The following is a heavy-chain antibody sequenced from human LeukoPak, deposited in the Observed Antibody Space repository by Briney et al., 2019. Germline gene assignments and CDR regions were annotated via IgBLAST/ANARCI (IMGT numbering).Heavy chain of an antibody. J-gene: IGHJ5*02. D-gene: IGHD2-2*01. CDR1: GFTFSSYG. CDR3: AKEEVYCSSTSCTPGYNWFDP. V-gene: IGHV3-30*02. CDR2: IRYDGSNK. Sequence: GGSLRLSCAASGFTFSSYGMHWVRQAPGKGLEWVAFIRYDGSNKYYADSVKGRFTISRDNSKNTLYLQMNSLRAEDTAVYYCAKEEVYCSSTSCTPGYNWFDPWGQGTLVTVSS.